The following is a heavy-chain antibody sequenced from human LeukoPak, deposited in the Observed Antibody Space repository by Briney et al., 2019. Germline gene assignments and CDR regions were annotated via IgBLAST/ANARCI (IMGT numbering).Heavy chain of an antibody. Sequence: ASVKVSCKASGGTFSSYAISWVRQAPGQGLEWMGRIISILGIANYAQKFQGRVTITADKSTSTAYMELSSLRSEDTAVYYCARDPDATHKLDYWGQGTLVTVSS. J-gene: IGHJ4*02. D-gene: IGHD1-14*01. CDR1: GGTFSSYA. CDR3: ARDPDATHKLDY. V-gene: IGHV1-69*04. CDR2: IISILGIA.